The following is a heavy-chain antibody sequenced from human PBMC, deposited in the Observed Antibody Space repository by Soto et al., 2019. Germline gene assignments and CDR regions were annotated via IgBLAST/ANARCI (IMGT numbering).Heavy chain of an antibody. Sequence: QVQLQESGPGLVKPSETLSLTCTVSGGSISDYFWSWIRQPPGKGLEWIGYVYYTGNTNSIPSLKSRVTISVDTSKNQFSRKLRSVTAADTAVYYCARGLGNYPWSFNSWGQGTLVTVSS. CDR1: GGSISDYF. CDR3: ARGLGNYPWSFNS. V-gene: IGHV4-59*01. J-gene: IGHJ4*02. CDR2: VYYTGNT. D-gene: IGHD3-16*02.